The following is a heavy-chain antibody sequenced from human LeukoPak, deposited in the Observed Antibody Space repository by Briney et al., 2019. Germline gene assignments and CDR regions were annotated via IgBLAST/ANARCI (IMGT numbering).Heavy chain of an antibody. CDR2: INPNSGGT. CDR3: ARDPDGIYYMDV. D-gene: IGHD3-10*01. J-gene: IGHJ6*03. V-gene: IGHV1-2*02. CDR1: GYTFTGYY. Sequence: GASVKVSCKASGYTFTGYYMHWARQAPGQGLEWMGWINPNSGGTNYAQKFQGRVTMTRDTSISTAYMELSRLRSDDTAVYYCARDPDGIYYMDVWGKGTTVTVSS.